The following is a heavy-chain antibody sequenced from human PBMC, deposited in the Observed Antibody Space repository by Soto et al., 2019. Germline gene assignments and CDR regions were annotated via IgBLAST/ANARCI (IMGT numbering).Heavy chain of an antibody. V-gene: IGHV1-69*02. CDR1: GGTFRNYP. J-gene: IGHJ4*02. CDR3: ARGPLVVLNYFES. CDR2: IFPLTDIP. Sequence: QVQLVQSGTEVKKPGSSVKVSCKASGGTFRNYPINWVRQAPGQGLEWMGSIFPLTDIPDYAQNFQARLPISADKSTRTAYMELSSLTSDDTAMYFCARGPLVVLNYFESWGQGTLVTVSS.